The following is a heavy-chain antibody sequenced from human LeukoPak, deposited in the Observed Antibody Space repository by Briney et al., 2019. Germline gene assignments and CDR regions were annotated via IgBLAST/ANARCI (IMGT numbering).Heavy chain of an antibody. D-gene: IGHD4-17*01. J-gene: IGHJ4*02. CDR3: ARGEYGDYCFHY. CDR1: GFTFNSCA. CDR2: IYSGGST. Sequence: GGSLRLSCTASGFTFNSCAMNWVRQAPGKGLEWVSVIYSGGSTYYADSVKGRFTISRDNSKNTLYLQMNSLRAEDTAVYYCARGEYGDYCFHYWGQGTLVTVSS. V-gene: IGHV3-66*01.